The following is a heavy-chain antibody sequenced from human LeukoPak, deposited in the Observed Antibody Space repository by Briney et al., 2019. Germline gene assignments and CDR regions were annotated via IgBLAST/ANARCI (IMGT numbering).Heavy chain of an antibody. V-gene: IGHV3-21*01. CDR1: GFTFSSYS. J-gene: IGHJ6*02. CDR3: ARDGVDYGDYAYYYYGMDV. CDR2: ISSSSSYI. D-gene: IGHD4-17*01. Sequence: PGGSLRLSCAASGFTFSSYSMNWVRQAPGKGLEWVSSISSSSSYIYYADSVKGRFTISRDNAKNSLYLQMNSLRAEDTAVYYCARDGVDYGDYAYYYYGMDVWGQGTTVTVSS.